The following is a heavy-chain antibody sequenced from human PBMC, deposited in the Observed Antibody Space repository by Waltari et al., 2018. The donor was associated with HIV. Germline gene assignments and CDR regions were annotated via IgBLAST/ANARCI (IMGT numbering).Heavy chain of an antibody. CDR3: ARVNQVLYYGMDV. CDR2: IGSSGPTI. V-gene: IGHV3-48*03. CDR1: GFTFSSYE. J-gene: IGHJ6*02. Sequence: EMQLVESGGGLVQPGGSLRLSCVASGFTFSSYEMNWVRQVPGKGLEWISYIGSSGPTISYANSVKGRFTFSRDNAKKSLFLQRNSLRVEDTAVYWCARVNQVLYYGMDVWGQGTTVTVSS. D-gene: IGHD2-2*02.